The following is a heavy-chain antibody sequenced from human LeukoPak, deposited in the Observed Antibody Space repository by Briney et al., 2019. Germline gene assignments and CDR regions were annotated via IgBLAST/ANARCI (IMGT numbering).Heavy chain of an antibody. CDR2: ISAYNGNT. Sequence: ASVTVSCKASGYTFTSYGISWVRQAPGQGLEWMGWISAYNGNTNYAQKLQGRVTMTTDTSTSTAYMELRSLRSDDTAVYYCARVSTFYGSGSYYPDAFDIWGQGTMVTVSS. J-gene: IGHJ3*02. D-gene: IGHD3-10*01. CDR3: ARVSTFYGSGSYYPDAFDI. V-gene: IGHV1-18*01. CDR1: GYTFTSYG.